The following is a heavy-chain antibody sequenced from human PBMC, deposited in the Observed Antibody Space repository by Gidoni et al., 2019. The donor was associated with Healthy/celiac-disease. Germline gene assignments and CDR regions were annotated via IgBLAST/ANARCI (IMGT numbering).Heavy chain of an antibody. Sequence: EVQLVESGGGLVQPGRSLRLSCTAAGFPFGDYAMSWFRQAPGKGLEWVGFIRSKAYGGTTEYAASVKGRFTISRDDSKSIAYLQMNSLKTEDTAVYYCTIVKVEWTFDYWGQGTLVTVSS. V-gene: IGHV3-49*03. CDR1: GFPFGDYA. CDR3: TIVKVEWTFDY. J-gene: IGHJ4*02. D-gene: IGHD3-3*01. CDR2: IRSKAYGGTT.